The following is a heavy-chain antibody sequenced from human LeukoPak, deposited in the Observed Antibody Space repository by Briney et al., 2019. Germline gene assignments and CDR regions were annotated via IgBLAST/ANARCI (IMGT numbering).Heavy chain of an antibody. CDR2: ISGNGNTI. CDR1: GFTFSSYS. V-gene: IGHV3-48*04. CDR3: ARGSLVHYYGSGSYRIRAGFDS. Sequence: GGSLRLSCAASGFTFSSYSMSWVRQAPGKGLEWLSHISGNGNTIYYADSVKGRFTISRDNAKNSLYLQMNSLRAEDTAVYYCARGSLVHYYGSGSYRIRAGFDSWGQGTLVTVSS. J-gene: IGHJ4*02. D-gene: IGHD3-10*01.